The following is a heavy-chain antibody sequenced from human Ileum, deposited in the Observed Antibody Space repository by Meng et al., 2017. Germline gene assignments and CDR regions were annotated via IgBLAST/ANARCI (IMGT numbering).Heavy chain of an antibody. CDR2: IHHSGSS. D-gene: IGHD6-13*01. V-gene: IGHV4-34*02. J-gene: IGHJ1*01. Sequence: QVRLQQWGAGLLKPSETLSLTCAVYGGSFSGYYWSWVRQSPGKGLEWIAEIHHSGSSNYNPSFQSRVTISVDRPRNQFSLKLSSVTAADTGVYYCARPAGYSSDWYKYFQHWGQGTLVTVSS. CDR3: ARPAGYSSDWYKYFQH. CDR1: GGSFSGYY.